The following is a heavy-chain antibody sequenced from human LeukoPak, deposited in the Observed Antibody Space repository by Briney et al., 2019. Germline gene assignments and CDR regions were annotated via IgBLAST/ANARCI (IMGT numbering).Heavy chain of an antibody. CDR3: ARGDIVVVPADY. V-gene: IGHV4-39*01. CDR1: GGSISSSSYY. Sequence: SETLSLTCTVSGGSISSSSYYWGWIRQPPGKGLEWIGSIYYSGSTYHNPSLKSRVTISVDTSKNQFSLKLSSVTAVDTAVYYCARGDIVVVPADYWGQGTLVTVSS. D-gene: IGHD2-2*01. CDR2: IYYSGST. J-gene: IGHJ4*02.